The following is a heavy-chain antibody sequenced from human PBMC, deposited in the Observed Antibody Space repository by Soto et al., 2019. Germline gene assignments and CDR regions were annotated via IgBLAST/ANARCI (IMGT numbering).Heavy chain of an antibody. CDR2: IDPSDSQT. CDR1: GYSFAGYW. J-gene: IGHJ4*02. Sequence: GESLRISCKGSGYSFAGYWITWVRQKPGKGLEWMGRIDPSDSQTYYSPSFRGHVTISVTKSITTVFLQWSSLRASDTAMYYCARQIYDSDTGPNFQYYFDSWGQGTPVTVYS. D-gene: IGHD3-22*01. CDR3: ARQIYDSDTGPNFQYYFDS. V-gene: IGHV5-10-1*01.